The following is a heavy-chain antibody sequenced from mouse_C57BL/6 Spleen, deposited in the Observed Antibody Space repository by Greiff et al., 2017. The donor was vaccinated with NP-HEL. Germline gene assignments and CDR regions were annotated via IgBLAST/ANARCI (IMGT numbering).Heavy chain of an antibody. V-gene: IGHV5-15*01. CDR2: ISNLAYSI. Sequence: EVKLMESGGGLVQPGGSLKLSCAASGFTFSDYGMAWVRQAPRKGPEWVAFISNLAYSIYYADTVTGRFTISRSNAKNTLYLEMSSLRSEYTAMYYCARQGPNMDYWGKGTSVTVSS. J-gene: IGHJ4*01. CDR3: ARQGPNMDY. CDR1: GFTFSDYG.